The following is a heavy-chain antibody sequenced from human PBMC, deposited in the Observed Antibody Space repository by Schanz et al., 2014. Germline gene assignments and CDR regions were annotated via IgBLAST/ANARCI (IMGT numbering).Heavy chain of an antibody. J-gene: IGHJ5*02. D-gene: IGHD3-3*01. CDR1: GATFTIND. CDR3: ARESVSRTRLFDP. CDR2: ISPSSGGT. Sequence: QVHLVQSGPEVKKPGSSVKVSCKVSGATFTINDAFNWVRQAPGQGLEWMGRISPSSGGTNYAQNFQGRVTMTKDTSINTVYMELSTLTSDDTAVYYCARESVSRTRLFDPWGQGTLVTVSS. V-gene: IGHV1-2*06.